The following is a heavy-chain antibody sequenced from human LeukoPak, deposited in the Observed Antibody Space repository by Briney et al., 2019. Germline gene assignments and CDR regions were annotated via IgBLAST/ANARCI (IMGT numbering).Heavy chain of an antibody. CDR3: ARDLQQLVPVPDY. CDR2: ISYDGSNK. D-gene: IGHD6-13*01. Sequence: GRSLRLSCAASGFTFSSYGMHWVRQAPGKGLEWVAVISYDGSNKYYADSVKGRFTISRDNSKNTLYLQMNSLRAEDTAVYYCARDLQQLVPVPDYWGQGTLVTVSS. J-gene: IGHJ4*02. CDR1: GFTFSSYG. V-gene: IGHV3-30*19.